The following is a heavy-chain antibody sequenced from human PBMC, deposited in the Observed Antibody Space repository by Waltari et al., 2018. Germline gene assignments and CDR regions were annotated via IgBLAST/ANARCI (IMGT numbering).Heavy chain of an antibody. V-gene: IGHV3-9*01. CDR3: LKKNDEVYDRNGLVYDAFDM. J-gene: IGHJ3*02. Sequence: EVQLVESGGGLVQPGRSLRLSCVAFGFTFEDYAMQRVRQVPGKGLEWVAGINWNSDSIGYEDSVKCRFTISRDNARNYLYLQMNSLTTEDTALYYCLKKNDEVYDRNGLVYDAFDMWGQGTMVTVSS. D-gene: IGHD3-22*01. CDR2: INWNSDSI. CDR1: GFTFEDYA.